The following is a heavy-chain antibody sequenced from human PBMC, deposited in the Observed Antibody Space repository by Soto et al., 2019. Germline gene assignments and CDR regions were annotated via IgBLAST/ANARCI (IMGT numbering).Heavy chain of an antibody. D-gene: IGHD6-19*01. CDR1: GYTFTSYA. CDR3: ARFKDSSGWYEGYYYYYGMDV. J-gene: IGHJ6*02. V-gene: IGHV1-3*01. CDR2: INAGNGNT. Sequence: QVQLVQSGAEVKKPGASVKVSCKASGYTFTSYAMHWVRQAPGQRLEWMGWINAGNGNTKYSQKFQGRVTITRDTSASTAYMELSSLRSEDTAVYYCARFKDSSGWYEGYYYYYGMDVWGQGTTVTVSS.